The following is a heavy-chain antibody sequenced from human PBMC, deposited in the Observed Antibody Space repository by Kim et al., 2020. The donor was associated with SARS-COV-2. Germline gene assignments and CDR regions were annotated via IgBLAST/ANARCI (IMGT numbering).Heavy chain of an antibody. CDR2: IIPIFGTA. Sequence: SVKVSCKASGGTFSSYAISWVRQAPGQGLEWMGGIIPIFGTANYAQKFQGRVTITADESTSTAYMELSSLRSEDTAVYYCARDDSSGYYYVRRDYYYGMDVWGQGTTVTVSS. D-gene: IGHD3-22*01. CDR1: GGTFSSYA. J-gene: IGHJ6*02. V-gene: IGHV1-69*13. CDR3: ARDDSSGYYYVRRDYYYGMDV.